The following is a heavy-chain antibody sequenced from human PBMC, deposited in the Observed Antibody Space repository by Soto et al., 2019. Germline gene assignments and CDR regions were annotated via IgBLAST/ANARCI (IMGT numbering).Heavy chain of an antibody. V-gene: IGHV4-31*03. CDR1: GGSISSGGYY. Sequence: PSETLSLTCTVSGGSISSGGYYWSWIRQHPGKGLEWIGYIYYSGSTYYNPSLKSRVTISVDTSKNQFSLKLSSVTAADTAVYYCARSPRMVYAIDWGQGTLVTVSS. CDR2: IYYSGST. J-gene: IGHJ4*02. D-gene: IGHD2-8*01. CDR3: ARSPRMVYAID.